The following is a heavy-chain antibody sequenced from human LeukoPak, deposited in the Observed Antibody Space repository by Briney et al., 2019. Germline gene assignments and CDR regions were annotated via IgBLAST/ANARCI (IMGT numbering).Heavy chain of an antibody. V-gene: IGHV4-34*01. J-gene: IGHJ3*02. D-gene: IGHD3-22*01. CDR2: INHSGST. CDR3: ARGLRSKYYYDSSGPPEQREHAFDI. CDR1: GGSFSGYY. Sequence: PSETLSLTCAVYGGSFSGYYWSWIRQPPGKGLEWIGEINHSGSTNYNPSLKSRVTISVDTSKNQFSLKLSSVTAADTAVYYCARGLRSKYYYDSSGPPEQREHAFDIWGQGTMVTVSS.